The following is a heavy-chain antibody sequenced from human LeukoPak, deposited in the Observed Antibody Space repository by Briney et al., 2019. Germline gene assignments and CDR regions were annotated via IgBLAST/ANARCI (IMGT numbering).Heavy chain of an antibody. CDR2: ISPYNGNT. CDR1: GYTFTSYG. Sequence: ASVKVSCKASGYTFTSYGISWVRQAPGQGLEWMGWISPYNGNTNYAQKFQGRVTMTTDTSTSTAYMELRSLRSDDTAVYYCARGFPPRRNYDSSGYYSYYFDYWGQGTLVTVSS. J-gene: IGHJ4*02. D-gene: IGHD3-22*01. CDR3: ARGFPPRRNYDSSGYYSYYFDY. V-gene: IGHV1-18*01.